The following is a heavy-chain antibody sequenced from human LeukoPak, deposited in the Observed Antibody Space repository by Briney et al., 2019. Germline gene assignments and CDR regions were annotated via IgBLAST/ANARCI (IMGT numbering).Heavy chain of an antibody. CDR1: GASIRSGNW. CDR3: ARGKGDPPPSGIFDL. V-gene: IGHV4-4*02. J-gene: IGHJ2*01. D-gene: IGHD3-16*01. CDR2: AHHGGST. Sequence: PSGTLSLTCAVSGASIRSGNWWSWVCQFPGKGLEWTGEAHHGGSTNYNPSLKSRLSISVDNSKNQFSLTLTSVTAADTAVYYCARGKGDPPPSGIFDLWGRGTLVTVSS.